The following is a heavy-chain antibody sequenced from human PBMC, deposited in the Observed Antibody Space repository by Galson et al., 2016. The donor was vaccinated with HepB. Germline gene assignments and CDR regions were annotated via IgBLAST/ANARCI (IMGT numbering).Heavy chain of an antibody. J-gene: IGHJ4*02. CDR2: VIPVFGTR. D-gene: IGHD6-19*01. V-gene: IGHV1-69*06. CDR3: ARGPSGLGYFGN. Sequence: SVKVSCKASGGTFSNYAINWVRQAPGQGLEWMGRVIPVFGTRNYAERFQGRVTISADKSTSTAYMDLSSLRSEDTAVYYCARGPSGLGYFGNWGQGTLVTVSS. CDR1: GGTFSNYA.